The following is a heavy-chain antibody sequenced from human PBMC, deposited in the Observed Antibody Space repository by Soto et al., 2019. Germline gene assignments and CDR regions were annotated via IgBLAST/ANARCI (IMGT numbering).Heavy chain of an antibody. CDR3: ARDRSLWFRDY. V-gene: IGHV3-74*03. Sequence: EVQLVESGGGLVQPGGSLRLSCAASGFTFSSYWMHWVRQAPGKGLVWVSRINADGSVTTYADSVKGRFTISRDNAKNTLYLQMNRLRAEDTAVYYCARDRSLWFRDYWGKGTLVTVSS. CDR2: INADGSVT. J-gene: IGHJ4*02. CDR1: GFTFSSYW. D-gene: IGHD3-10*01.